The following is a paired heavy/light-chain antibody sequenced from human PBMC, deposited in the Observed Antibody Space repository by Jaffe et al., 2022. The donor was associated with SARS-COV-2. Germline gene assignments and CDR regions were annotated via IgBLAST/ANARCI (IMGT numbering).Light chain of an antibody. CDR3: MQALQTPRT. Sequence: DIVMTQSPLSLPVTPGEPASISCRSSQSLLYTNGYNYLNWYLQKPGQSPQLLIYLGSNRASGVPDRFSGSGSGTDFTLKISRVEAEDVGVYYCMQALQTPRTFGQGTKVEIK. V-gene: IGKV2-28*01. CDR1: QSLLYTNGYNY. CDR2: LGS. J-gene: IGKJ1*01.
Heavy chain of an antibody. CDR3: ARGNYYASGSKFAWFDP. J-gene: IGHJ5*02. CDR1: GGPFSAYY. V-gene: IGHV4-34*01. Sequence: QVQLQQWGAGLLKPSETLSLTCAVYGGPFSAYYWSWIRQSPGKGLEWIGENNHRGSSNYNPSLKSRVTISVDTSKNQFSLKLTSVTAADTAIYYCARGNYYASGSKFAWFDPWGQGTLVTVSS. CDR2: NNHRGSS. D-gene: IGHD3-10*01.